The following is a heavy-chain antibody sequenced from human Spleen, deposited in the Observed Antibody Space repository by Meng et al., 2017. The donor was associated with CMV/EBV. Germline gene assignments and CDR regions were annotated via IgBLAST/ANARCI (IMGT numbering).Heavy chain of an antibody. CDR3: ARDFHGYYFDY. J-gene: IGHJ4*02. V-gene: IGHV3-7*01. Sequence: GGSLRLSCAASGFTFSNYWMTWVRQAPGKGLEWVANIKRDGSEKSYVDSVLGRFTISRDNAKNSLYLQMNSLRVEGTAIYYCARDFHGYYFDYWGQGTLVTVSS. CDR1: GFTFSNYW. CDR2: IKRDGSEK.